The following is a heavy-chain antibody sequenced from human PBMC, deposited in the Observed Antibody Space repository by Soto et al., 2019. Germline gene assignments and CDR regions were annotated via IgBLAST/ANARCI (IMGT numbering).Heavy chain of an antibody. Sequence: DVQLVESGGGWVQPGRSLRLSCAASGFTFDDYAMHWVRQAPGQGLEWVSGISGNSGRIGYADSVKGPFTISRDNAKNSLDLQMNSLRAENTVLYYWAKGDYGDNVDPQCFDFCGQGTMVPVSA. V-gene: IGHV3-9*01. CDR2: ISGNSGRI. CDR3: AKGDYGDNVDPQCFDF. CDR1: GFTFDDYA. D-gene: IGHD4-17*01. J-gene: IGHJ4*02.